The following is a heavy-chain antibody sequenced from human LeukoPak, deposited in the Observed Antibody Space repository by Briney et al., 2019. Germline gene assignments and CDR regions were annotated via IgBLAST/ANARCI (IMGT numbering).Heavy chain of an antibody. CDR1: GYTFTSYG. CDR3: ARATMVRGVTKGVFDY. J-gene: IGHJ4*02. CDR2: ISAYNGNT. V-gene: IGHV1-18*01. Sequence: ASVKVSCKASGYTFTSYGISWVRQAPGQGLEWMGWISAYNGNTNYAQKLQGRVTMTTDTSTSTAYMELRSLRSDDTAVYYCARATMVRGVTKGVFDYWGQGTLVTVSS. D-gene: IGHD3-10*01.